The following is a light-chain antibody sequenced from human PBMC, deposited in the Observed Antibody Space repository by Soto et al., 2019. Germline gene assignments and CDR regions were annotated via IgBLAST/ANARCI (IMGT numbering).Light chain of an antibody. J-gene: IGLJ1*01. CDR1: SSDVGGYNY. V-gene: IGLV2-11*01. CDR3: CSYAGSYTYV. Sequence: QSVLTQPRSASGSPGQSVTISCTGTSSDVGGYNYVSWYQQHPGKAPKLMIYDVSKRPSGVPDRFSGSKSGNTASLTISGLQAEDEADYYCCSYAGSYTYVFGTGTKLTVL. CDR2: DVS.